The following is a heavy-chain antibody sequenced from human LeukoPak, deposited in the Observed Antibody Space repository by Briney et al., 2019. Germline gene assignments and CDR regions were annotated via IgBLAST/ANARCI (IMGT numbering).Heavy chain of an antibody. CDR3: AREEDNWNDLGWFDP. J-gene: IGHJ5*02. V-gene: IGHV4-39*07. Sequence: KSSETLSLTRTVSGGSISSSSYYWGWIRQPPGKGLEWIGSIYYSGSTYYNPSLKSRVTISVDTSKNQFSLKLSSVTAADTAVYYCAREEDNWNDLGWFDPWGQGTLVTVSS. CDR1: GGSISSSSYY. D-gene: IGHD1-20*01. CDR2: IYYSGST.